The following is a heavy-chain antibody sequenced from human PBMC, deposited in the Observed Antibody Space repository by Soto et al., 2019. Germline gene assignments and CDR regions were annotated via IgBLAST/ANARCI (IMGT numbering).Heavy chain of an antibody. CDR2: ISSSSSYI. D-gene: IGHD4-17*01. CDR3: ARAPHGDYGDCFSDY. Sequence: GRSLHISSEAYGFTFSSYSMNWVRQAPGTGLEWVSSISSSSSYIYYADSVKGRFTISRDNAKNSLYLQMKSLRAEDTAVYYCARAPHGDYGDCFSDYWGHGALVSVSS. CDR1: GFTFSSYS. J-gene: IGHJ4*01. V-gene: IGHV3-21*01.